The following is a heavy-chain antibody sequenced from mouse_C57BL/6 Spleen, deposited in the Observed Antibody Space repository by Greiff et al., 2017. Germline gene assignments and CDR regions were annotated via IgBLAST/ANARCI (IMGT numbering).Heavy chain of an antibody. CDR3: AGPLYYGSSPWYFDV. CDR2: INPNNGGT. D-gene: IGHD1-1*01. J-gene: IGHJ1*03. Sequence: EVQLQQSGPELVKPGASVKMSCKASGYTFTDYNMHWVKQSHGKSLEWIGYINPNNGGTSYNQKFKGKATLTVNKSASTAYMELRSLTTEDSAVYYCAGPLYYGSSPWYFDVWGTGTTVTVSS. V-gene: IGHV1-22*01. CDR1: GYTFTDYN.